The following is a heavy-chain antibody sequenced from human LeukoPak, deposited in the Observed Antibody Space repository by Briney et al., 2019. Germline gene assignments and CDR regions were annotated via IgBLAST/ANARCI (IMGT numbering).Heavy chain of an antibody. V-gene: IGHV4-59*01. CDR2: ISHSGST. CDR1: VGSINSYC. Sequence: SETLSLTCSVSVGSINSYCWSWIRQPPGKGLEWIGYISHSGSTSYNPSLKSRVTISVDTSKNQFSLKLSSVTAADTAVYYCASSGSLHYYDYWGQGTLVTDSS. J-gene: IGHJ4*02. CDR3: ASSGSLHYYDY. D-gene: IGHD6-19*01.